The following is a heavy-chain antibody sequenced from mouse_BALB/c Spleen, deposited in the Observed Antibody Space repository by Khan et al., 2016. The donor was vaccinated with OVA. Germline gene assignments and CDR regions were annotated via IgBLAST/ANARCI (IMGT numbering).Heavy chain of an antibody. CDR1: GFTFSSFA. Sequence: EVELVESGGGVVKPGGYLKLSCSASGFTFSSFAMSWVRQTPEKRLEWVATISSGGHYTFYSDSVKGRFTIFRDNARNTLYLQMSSLRSEDTAMYYCARSLVDYYAMDYWGQGTSVTVSS. V-gene: IGHV5-9-3*01. CDR3: ARSLVDYYAMDY. J-gene: IGHJ4*01. D-gene: IGHD2-2*01. CDR2: ISSGGHYT.